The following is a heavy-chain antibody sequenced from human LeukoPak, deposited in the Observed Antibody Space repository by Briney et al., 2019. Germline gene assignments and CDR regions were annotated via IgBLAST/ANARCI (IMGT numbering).Heavy chain of an antibody. V-gene: IGHV1-2*02. CDR1: GYTFTGYY. CDR3: ARGPPRAGYGDYLALFDY. J-gene: IGHJ4*02. CDR2: INPNSGGT. Sequence: ASVKVSCKASGYTFTGYYMHWVRQAPGRGLEWMGWINPNSGGTNYAQKFQGRVTMTRDTSISTAYMELSRLRSDDTAVYYCARGPPRAGYGDYLALFDYWGQGTLVTVSS. D-gene: IGHD4-17*01.